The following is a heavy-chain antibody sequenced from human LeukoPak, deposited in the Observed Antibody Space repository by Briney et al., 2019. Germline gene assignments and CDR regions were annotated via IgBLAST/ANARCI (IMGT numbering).Heavy chain of an antibody. CDR1: GFTFSNYA. Sequence: GGSLRLSCAASGFTFSNYAMTWVRQAPGKGLEWVSSISGSGGSTYYADSVKGRFTISRDKSKNTLYLQLNSLTAEDTAVYYCATTLHWYFDYWGQGTLVTVSS. D-gene: IGHD4-11*01. CDR3: ATTLHWYFDY. J-gene: IGHJ4*02. V-gene: IGHV3-23*01. CDR2: ISGSGGST.